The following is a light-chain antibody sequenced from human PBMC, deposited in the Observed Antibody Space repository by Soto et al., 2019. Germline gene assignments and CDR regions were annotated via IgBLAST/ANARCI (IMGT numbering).Light chain of an antibody. J-gene: IGLJ3*02. CDR1: SGSVSTSYY. Sequence: QAVVTQEPSFSVSPGGTVTLTCGLSSGSVSTSYYPSWYQQTPGQAPRTLIYSTSTRSSGVPDRFSGSILGNKAARTITGAQADDESDYYCVLYMGSGISVFGGGTKLTVL. V-gene: IGLV8-61*01. CDR2: STS. CDR3: VLYMGSGISV.